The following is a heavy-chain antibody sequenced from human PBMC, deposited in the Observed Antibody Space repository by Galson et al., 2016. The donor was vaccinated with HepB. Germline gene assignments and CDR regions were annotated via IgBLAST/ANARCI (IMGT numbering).Heavy chain of an antibody. CDR2: ISAYNGNT. J-gene: IGHJ4*02. CDR3: AAGNYDFWNGYYPVDY. D-gene: IGHD3-3*01. Sequence: SVKVSCKASGYTFTSYGISWVRQAPGQGLEWMGWISAYNGNTNYAQKLQGRVTMTTDTSTSTAYMELRSLRSDDTAVYYCAAGNYDFWNGYYPVDYWDQGTLVTVSS. CDR1: GYTFTSYG. V-gene: IGHV1-18*01.